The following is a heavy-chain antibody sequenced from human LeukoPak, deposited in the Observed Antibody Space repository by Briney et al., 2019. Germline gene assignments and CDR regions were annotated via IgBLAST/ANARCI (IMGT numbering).Heavy chain of an antibody. CDR1: TFTVSSNY. Sequence: TGGSLRLSCAASTFTVSSNYMNWVRQAPGKGLEWVSVMYSGGSTYYADSVKDRVTTSRDNSKNTLYLEMNSLRAEDTAVYYCARGRYADSWGQGTLVTVSS. J-gene: IGHJ4*02. D-gene: IGHD5-18*01. CDR2: MYSGGST. CDR3: ARGRYADS. V-gene: IGHV3-53*01.